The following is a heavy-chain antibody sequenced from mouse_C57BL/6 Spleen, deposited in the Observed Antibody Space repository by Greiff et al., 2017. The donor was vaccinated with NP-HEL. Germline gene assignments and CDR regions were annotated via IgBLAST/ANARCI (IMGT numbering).Heavy chain of an antibody. CDR2: INPGSGGT. J-gene: IGHJ4*01. CDR3: ARGDYSADYAMDY. V-gene: IGHV1-54*01. Sequence: VQLQQSGAELVRPGTSVKVSCKASGYAFTNYLIEWVKQRPGQGLEWIGVINPGSGGTNYNEKFKGKATLTADKSSSTAYMQLSSLTSEDSAVYFCARGDYSADYAMDYWGQGTSVTVSS. D-gene: IGHD1-1*01. CDR1: GYAFTNYL.